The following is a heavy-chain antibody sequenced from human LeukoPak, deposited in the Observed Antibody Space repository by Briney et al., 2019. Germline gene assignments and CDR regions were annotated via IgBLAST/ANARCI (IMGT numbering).Heavy chain of an antibody. Sequence: GGSLRLSCAASGFSFSRYAMHWVRQAPGKGLEWVAYIRFDGNNKYHADSVKGRFTISRDNSKSTLYLQMNSVGAEDTAVYYCAKVRGGIIGTQDAFDIWGPRTLVTVSS. J-gene: IGHJ3*02. CDR1: GFSFSRYA. CDR3: AKVRGGIIGTQDAFDI. CDR2: IRFDGNNK. D-gene: IGHD1-20*01. V-gene: IGHV3-30*02.